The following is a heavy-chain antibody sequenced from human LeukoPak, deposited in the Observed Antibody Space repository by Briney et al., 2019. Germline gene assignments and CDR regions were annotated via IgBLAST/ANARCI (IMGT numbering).Heavy chain of an antibody. Sequence: GGSLRLSCAASGFNFSSYAMHWVRQAPGKGLDWVAVISDGGDDKFYTDSVKGRFSISRDNSKNTLYLQMNSLRAEDTAVYYCARAPVENPADYWGQGTLVTVSS. CDR1: GFNFSSYA. J-gene: IGHJ4*02. CDR3: ARAPVENPADY. CDR2: ISDGGDDK. V-gene: IGHV3-30*10. D-gene: IGHD1-14*01.